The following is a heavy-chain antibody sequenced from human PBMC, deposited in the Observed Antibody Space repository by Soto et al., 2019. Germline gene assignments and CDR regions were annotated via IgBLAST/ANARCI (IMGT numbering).Heavy chain of an antibody. CDR2: IGAYNGNT. CDR1: GYTFTNYG. Sequence: QVQLLQSGAEVKKPGASVKVSCKASGYTFTNYGITWVRQAPGQGLEWMGGIGAYNGNTHYTQRLQGRVTMTTDTSTSTAYMELRGLRSDDTAVYYCARVRQRVGYFYYYMAVWGKGTTVTVSS. J-gene: IGHJ6*03. D-gene: IGHD6-6*01. CDR3: ARVRQRVGYFYYYMAV. V-gene: IGHV1-18*01.